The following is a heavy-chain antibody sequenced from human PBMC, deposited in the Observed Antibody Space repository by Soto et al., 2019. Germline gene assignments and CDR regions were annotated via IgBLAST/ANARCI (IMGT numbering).Heavy chain of an antibody. CDR3: AREPVNYYGSWTYGMDV. CDR1: GLTLSRFA. D-gene: IGHD3-10*01. Sequence: QVQLVESGGGVVQPGRSLRLSCAASGLTLSRFAMHWVRQAPGKGLEWVAVIGYDGSNKDYADSVKGRFTISRDNSKNTLYLQMHSLRPEDTAVYYCAREPVNYYGSWTYGMDVWGQGTTVTVSS. CDR2: IGYDGSNK. V-gene: IGHV3-30-3*01. J-gene: IGHJ6*02.